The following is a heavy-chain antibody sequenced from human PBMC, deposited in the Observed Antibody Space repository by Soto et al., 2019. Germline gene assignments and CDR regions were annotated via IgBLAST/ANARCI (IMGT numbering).Heavy chain of an antibody. D-gene: IGHD3-10*01. V-gene: IGHV1-3*01. J-gene: IGHJ4*02. CDR2: INAGNGNT. CDR3: ARSLGTIITEGFDY. Sequence: QVQLVQSGAEVKKPGASVKVSCKASGYTFTSYAMHWVRQAPGQRLEWMGWINAGNGNTKYSQKFQGRVTITRDTSASTAYMELSSLRSEDTAVYYCARSLGTIITEGFDYWGQGTLVTVSS. CDR1: GYTFTSYA.